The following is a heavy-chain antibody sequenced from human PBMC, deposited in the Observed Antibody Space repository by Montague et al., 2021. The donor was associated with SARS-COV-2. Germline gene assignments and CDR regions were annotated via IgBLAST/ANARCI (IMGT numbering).Heavy chain of an antibody. CDR3: AGGGRRYNWGDETSDYYGMDV. V-gene: IGHV4-34*01. CDR1: GGSLSGYY. J-gene: IGHJ6*02. Sequence: SETLSLTCAVYGGSLSGYYWSWIRQPPGKGLEWIGEINHSGSTNYNPSLKRRVTIPLDTSKNQFSLKLSSVTAADTAVYYCAGGGRRYNWGDETSDYYGMDVWGQGTTVTVSS. CDR2: INHSGST. D-gene: IGHD1-20*01.